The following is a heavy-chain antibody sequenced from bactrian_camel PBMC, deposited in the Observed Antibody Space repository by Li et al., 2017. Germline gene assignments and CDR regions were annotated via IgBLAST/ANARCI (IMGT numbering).Heavy chain of an antibody. CDR1: GFTFSTYA. J-gene: IGHJ6*01. Sequence: VQLVESGGGLVQPGGSLRLSCAASGFTFSTYAMHWVRQTPGKGLEWVSAINSGGGLTTYADSLKGRSTISRDNAKNTVFLHMNSLKPEDTAVYYCVKCNSEYAFAFWGQGTQVTVS. CDR3: VKCNSEYAFAF. D-gene: IGHD4*01. V-gene: IGHV3S40*01. CDR2: INSGGGLT.